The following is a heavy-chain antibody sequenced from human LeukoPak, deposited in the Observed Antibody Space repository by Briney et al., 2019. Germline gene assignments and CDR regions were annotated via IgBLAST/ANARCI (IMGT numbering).Heavy chain of an antibody. CDR3: ARAPGGDTAMVNDY. CDR1: GYTFTSYG. CDR2: ISAYNGNT. J-gene: IGHJ4*02. D-gene: IGHD5-18*01. Sequence: ASVKVSCKASGYTFTSYGISWVRQAPGQGLEWMGWISAYNGNTNYAQKLQGRVTMTTDTSTSTAYMELRSLRSDDTAVYYCARAPGGDTAMVNDYWGQGPLVTVSS. V-gene: IGHV1-18*01.